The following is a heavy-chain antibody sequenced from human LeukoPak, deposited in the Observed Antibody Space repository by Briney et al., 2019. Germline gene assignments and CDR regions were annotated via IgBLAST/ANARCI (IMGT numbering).Heavy chain of an antibody. CDR1: GGSISSYY. CDR2: IYYSGST. Sequence: PSETLSLTCTVSGGSISSYYWSWIRQPPGKGLEWIGYIYYSGSTNYNPSLKSRVTISVDTSKNQFSLKLSSVTAADTAVYYCARHFGSGWYPDDALDIWGQGTMVTVSS. CDR3: ARHFGSGWYPDDALDI. D-gene: IGHD6-19*01. J-gene: IGHJ3*02. V-gene: IGHV4-59*08.